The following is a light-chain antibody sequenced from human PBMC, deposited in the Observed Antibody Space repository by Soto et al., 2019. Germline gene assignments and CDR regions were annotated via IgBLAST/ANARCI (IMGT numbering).Light chain of an antibody. CDR2: DVS. V-gene: IGKV1-5*01. CDR1: QSINNW. CDR3: HQYHNSFPWT. J-gene: IGKJ1*01. Sequence: DIQMTQSPSTLSASVGDRVTFTCRASQSINNWLAWYQHKPGKAPELLIFDVSRLENGVPSRFSGSGSGTEFSLTISSLQPDDFATYYCHQYHNSFPWTFGQGTKVDMK.